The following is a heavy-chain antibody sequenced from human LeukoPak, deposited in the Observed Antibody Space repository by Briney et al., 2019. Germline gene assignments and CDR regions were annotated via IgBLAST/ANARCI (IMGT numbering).Heavy chain of an antibody. Sequence: SETLSHTPAVYGGSFSVSSWSWIPDPPGKGLEWFGEIKHRGSTNYNPSLKSRLTISVDTSKNQFSLKLSSVTAADTAVYYCARVDSSSWYGPSSLGHYYYYMDVWGKGTTVTVSS. J-gene: IGHJ6*03. CDR2: IKHRGST. CDR1: GGSFSVSS. D-gene: IGHD6-13*01. CDR3: ARVDSSSWYGPSSLGHYYYYMDV. V-gene: IGHV4-34*01.